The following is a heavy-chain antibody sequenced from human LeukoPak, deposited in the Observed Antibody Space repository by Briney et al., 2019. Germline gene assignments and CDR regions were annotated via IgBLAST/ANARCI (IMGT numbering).Heavy chain of an antibody. Sequence: ESGPTLVNPTQTLTLTCTFSGFSLSTSGMRVSWIRQPPGKALEWFARIDWDDDKFYSTSLKTRLTISKDTSKNQVVLTMTNMDPVDTATYYCARDDILTGVDYWGQGTLVTVSS. J-gene: IGHJ4*02. D-gene: IGHD3-9*01. CDR3: ARDDILTGVDY. CDR2: IDWDDDK. V-gene: IGHV2-70*04. CDR1: GFSLSTSGMR.